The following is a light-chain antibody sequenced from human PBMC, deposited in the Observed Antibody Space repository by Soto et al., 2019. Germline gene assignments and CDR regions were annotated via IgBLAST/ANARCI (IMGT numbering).Light chain of an antibody. Sequence: DIQMTQSPSSLSASVGDRVTITCRASQGISTYLNWYQQKPGKAPKLLIYVASSLQSGVPSRFSGSGSETDFTLTISSLQPEDFATYSCQHSTTWTFGQGTKMEIK. V-gene: IGKV1-39*01. CDR2: VAS. CDR3: QHSTTWT. CDR1: QGISTY. J-gene: IGKJ1*01.